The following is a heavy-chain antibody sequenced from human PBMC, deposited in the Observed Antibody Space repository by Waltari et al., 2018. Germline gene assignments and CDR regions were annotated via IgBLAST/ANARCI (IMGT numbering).Heavy chain of an antibody. CDR3: ATNYLDPFDY. CDR2: FDPEDGET. Sequence: QVQLVQSGAEVKKPGSSLRVSCKIIGDTANTYGINWVRQAPGKGLEWMGGFDPEDGETIYAQKFQGRVTMTEDTSTDTAYMELSSLRSEDTAVYYCATNYLDPFDYWGQGTLVTVSS. J-gene: IGHJ4*02. CDR1: GDTANTYG. D-gene: IGHD1-7*01. V-gene: IGHV1-24*01.